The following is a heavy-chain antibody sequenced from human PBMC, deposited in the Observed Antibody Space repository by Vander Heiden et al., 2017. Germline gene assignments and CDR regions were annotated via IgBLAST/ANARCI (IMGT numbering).Heavy chain of an antibody. CDR3: ARARNYRFDP. J-gene: IGHJ5*02. V-gene: IGHV3-48*02. CDR2: ISSSSSTI. CDR1: GFTFSSYS. Sequence: EVQMVESGGGLVQPGGSLRPSCAASGFTFSSYSLNWVRQAPGKGLEWVSYISSSSSTIYYADSVKGRFTISRDNAKSSLYLQMNSLRDEDTAVYYCARARNYRFDPWGQGTLVTVSS. D-gene: IGHD1-7*01.